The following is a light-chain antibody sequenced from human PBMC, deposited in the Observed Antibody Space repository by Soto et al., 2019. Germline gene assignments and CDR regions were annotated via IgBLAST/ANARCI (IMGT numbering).Light chain of an antibody. CDR1: NIESRS. CDR2: DNA. V-gene: IGLV3-21*02. Sequence: SYELTQPPSVSVAPGQTARISCGGNNIESRSVHWYQQKPGQAPVLVVYDNADRPSGIPERFSGSNSGNTATLTISRVEAGDEDDYSCQVWDSATDPNVVFGGGTKVTV. J-gene: IGLJ2*01. CDR3: QVWDSATDPNVV.